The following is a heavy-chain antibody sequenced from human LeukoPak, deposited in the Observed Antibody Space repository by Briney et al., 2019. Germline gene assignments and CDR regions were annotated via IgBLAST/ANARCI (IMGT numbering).Heavy chain of an antibody. CDR1: GFTFSSYA. CDR3: AKGRLRLGELSLSASIDY. Sequence: GGSLRLSCAASGFTFSSYAMSWVRQAPGKGLEWVSAISGSGGSTYYADSVKGRFTISRDNSKNTLYLQMNSLRAEDTAVYYCAKGRLRLGELSLSASIDYWGQGTLVTVSS. CDR2: ISGSGGST. D-gene: IGHD3-16*02. V-gene: IGHV3-23*01. J-gene: IGHJ4*02.